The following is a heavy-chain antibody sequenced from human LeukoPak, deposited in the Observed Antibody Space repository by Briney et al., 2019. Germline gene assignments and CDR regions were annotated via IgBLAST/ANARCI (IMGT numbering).Heavy chain of an antibody. V-gene: IGHV3-7*05. J-gene: IGHJ4*02. D-gene: IGHD2/OR15-2a*01. Sequence: GRSLRLSCAASGFTFNSFGMHWVRQAPGKGLEWLATINQDGREQYYADSVKGRFNISRDNAKNSLVLQMHSLRAEDTAVYYCTTFYTRLTDYWGQGTLVTVSS. CDR2: INQDGREQ. CDR3: TTFYTRLTDY. CDR1: GFTFNSFG.